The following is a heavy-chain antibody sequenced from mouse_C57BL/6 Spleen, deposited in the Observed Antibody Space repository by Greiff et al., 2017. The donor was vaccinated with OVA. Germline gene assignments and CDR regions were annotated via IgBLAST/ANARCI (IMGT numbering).Heavy chain of an antibody. CDR2: ISSGGGYI. CDR3: TREQAYCGSSYPYDYAMDY. CDR1: GFTFSSYA. V-gene: IGHV5-9-1*02. J-gene: IGHJ4*01. Sequence: EVNLVESGEGLVKPGGSLKLSCAASGFTFSSYAMSWVRQTPEKRLEWVAYISSGGGYIYYADTVKGRFTISRNNARNALYLQKSSLKSEDTAMYYCTREQAYCGSSYPYDYAMDYWGQGTSVTVSS. D-gene: IGHD1-1*01.